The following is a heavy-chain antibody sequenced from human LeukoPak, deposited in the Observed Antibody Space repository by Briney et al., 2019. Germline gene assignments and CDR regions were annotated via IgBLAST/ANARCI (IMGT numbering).Heavy chain of an antibody. Sequence: SETLSLTCTVSGGSTSSSYYWGWIRQPPGKGLEWIGSIYYSGSTYYNPSLKSRVTISVDTSKNQFSLKLSSVTAADTAVYYCARHRGYSYGYVSLWGQGTLVTVSS. CDR2: IYYSGST. CDR1: GGSTSSSYY. CDR3: ARHRGYSYGYVSL. D-gene: IGHD5-18*01. J-gene: IGHJ4*02. V-gene: IGHV4-39*01.